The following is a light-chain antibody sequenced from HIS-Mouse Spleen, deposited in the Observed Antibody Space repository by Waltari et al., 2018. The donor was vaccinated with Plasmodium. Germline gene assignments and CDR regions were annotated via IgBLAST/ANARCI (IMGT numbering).Light chain of an antibody. Sequence: QSVLTQPPSVSAAPGQKVTISFSGSRSTLGTNYVSWSQQLPRTAPKLLIYDNNKRPSGIPDRISGSKSGTSATLGITGLQTGDEADYYCGTWDSSLSAGVVFGGGTKLTVL. CDR1: RSTLGTNY. CDR2: DNN. CDR3: GTWDSSLSAGVV. V-gene: IGLV1-51*01. J-gene: IGLJ2*01.